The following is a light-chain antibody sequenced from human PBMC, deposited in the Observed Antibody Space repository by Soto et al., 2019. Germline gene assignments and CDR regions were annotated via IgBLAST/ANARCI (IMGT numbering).Light chain of an antibody. CDR1: QSIRSY. J-gene: IGKJ1*01. CDR2: DAS. V-gene: IGKV1-39*01. CDR3: QQSYSTPPWT. Sequence: DIQLTQSPSXLSASVGDKVTITCRASQSIRSYLNWVQQKPGKAPKLLIYDASSLQTGVPSRFSGSGSGTDFSLTISSLQPEDFATYYCQQSYSTPPWTFGQGTKVDIK.